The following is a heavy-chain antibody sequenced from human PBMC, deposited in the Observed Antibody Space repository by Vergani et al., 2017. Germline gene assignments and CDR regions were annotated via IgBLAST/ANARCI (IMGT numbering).Heavy chain of an antibody. CDR3: AXRCGRSGGDCYSNAFDI. CDR2: ISSSSSTI. D-gene: IGHD2-15*01. Sequence: EVQLVESGGGLVKPGGSLRLSCAASGFTFSSYSMNWVRQAPGKGLEWVSYISSSSSTIYYADSVKGRFTISRDNAKNSLYLQMNSLRAEDTAVYYCAXRCGRSGGDCYSNAFDIWGQGTMVTVSS. V-gene: IGHV3-21*05. CDR1: GFTFSSYS. J-gene: IGHJ3*02.